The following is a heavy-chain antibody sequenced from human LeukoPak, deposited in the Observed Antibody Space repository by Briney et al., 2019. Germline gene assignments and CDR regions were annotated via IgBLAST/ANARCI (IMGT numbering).Heavy chain of an antibody. J-gene: IGHJ6*02. CDR2: IYYSGTT. Sequence: PSETLSLTCTVSGGSISSYYWSWIRQPPGKGLEWIGYIYYSGTTNYNPSLKSRVTISVDTFKNQFSLKLSSVTAADTAVYYCARGRNRGYSYGYSYGMDVWGQGTTVTVSS. CDR3: ARGRNRGYSYGYSYGMDV. CDR1: GGSISSYY. V-gene: IGHV4-59*12. D-gene: IGHD5-18*01.